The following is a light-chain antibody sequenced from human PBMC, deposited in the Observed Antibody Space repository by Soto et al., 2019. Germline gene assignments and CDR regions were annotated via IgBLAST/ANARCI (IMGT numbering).Light chain of an antibody. CDR1: SSDVGGYDY. CDR3: SSYATTNTVL. V-gene: IGLV2-14*03. CDR2: NVN. Sequence: QSVLTQVASVSGSPGQSITISCTGTSSDVGGYDYVSWYQQHPGKAPKLMIYNVNYRPSGVSNRFSGSKSGNTASLSFSGLQCEGGAYYYFSSYATTNTVLFGEGTKLPVL. J-gene: IGLJ2*01.